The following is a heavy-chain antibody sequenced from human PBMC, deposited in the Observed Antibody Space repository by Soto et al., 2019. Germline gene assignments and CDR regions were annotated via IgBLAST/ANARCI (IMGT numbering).Heavy chain of an antibody. Sequence: GASVKVSCKVSGYTLTELSMHWVRQAPGKGLEWMGGFDPEDGETIYAQKFQGRVTMTEDTSTDTAYMELSSLRSEDTAVYYCATVWRANIVVVVAAIFDYWGQGTLVTVSS. D-gene: IGHD2-15*01. V-gene: IGHV1-24*01. CDR2: FDPEDGET. CDR3: ATVWRANIVVVVAAIFDY. CDR1: GYTLTELS. J-gene: IGHJ4*02.